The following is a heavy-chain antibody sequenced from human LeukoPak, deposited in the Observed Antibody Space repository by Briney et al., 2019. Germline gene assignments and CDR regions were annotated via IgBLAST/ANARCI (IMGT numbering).Heavy chain of an antibody. CDR3: ARCWENDFWRSTDY. V-gene: IGHV4-30-4*08. CDR2: IYYSGST. CDR1: GGSISSGDYY. Sequence: PSQTLSLTCTVSGGSISSGDYYWSWIRQPPGKGLEWIGYIYYSGSTYYNPSLKSRVTISVDTSKNQFSLKLSSVTAADTAVYYCARCWENDFWRSTDYWGQGTLVTVSS. J-gene: IGHJ4*02. D-gene: IGHD3-3*01.